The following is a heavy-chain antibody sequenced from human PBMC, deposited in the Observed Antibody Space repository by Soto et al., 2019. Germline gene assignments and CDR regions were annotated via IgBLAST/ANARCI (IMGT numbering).Heavy chain of an antibody. Sequence: QVQLVQSGAEVKKPGASVKVSCKASGYTFTSYDINWVRQATGQGLEWMGWMNPNSGNTGYAQKFQGRVTMTRNTSISTAYMELSSLRSEDTAVYYCARALRGITMVRGAPGAFDIWGQGTMVTVSP. J-gene: IGHJ3*02. CDR3: ARALRGITMVRGAPGAFDI. D-gene: IGHD3-10*01. CDR1: GYTFTSYD. CDR2: MNPNSGNT. V-gene: IGHV1-8*01.